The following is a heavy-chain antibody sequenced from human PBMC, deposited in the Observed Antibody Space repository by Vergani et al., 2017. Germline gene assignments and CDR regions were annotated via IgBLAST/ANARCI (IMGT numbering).Heavy chain of an antibody. D-gene: IGHD3-10*01. CDR3: ARSRIYYGAGSPDY. CDR1: GPSVNSYY. CDR2: VSFRGDT. J-gene: IGHJ4*02. Sequence: QVKLQESGPGLVKPSHTLSLTCPFSGPSVNSYYWSWIRPPPGKGLEWMGYVSFRGDTLYDPSVKGRMTISLNTSSNQFSLYLTSVTAADTAVYYCARSRIYYGAGSPDYWGQGTLVTVSS. V-gene: IGHV4-59*02.